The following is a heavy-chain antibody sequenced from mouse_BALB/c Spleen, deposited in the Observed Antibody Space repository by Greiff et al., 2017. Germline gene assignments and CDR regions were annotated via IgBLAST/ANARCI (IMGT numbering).Heavy chain of an antibody. Sequence: QVQLKESGAELMKPGASVKISCKATGYTFSSYWIEWVKQRPGHGLEWIGEILPGSGSTNYNEKFKGKATFTADTSSNTAYMQLSSLTSEDSAVYYCARSNYYGSSSYAMDYWGQGTSVTVSS. J-gene: IGHJ4*01. D-gene: IGHD1-1*01. CDR2: ILPGSGST. CDR1: GYTFSSYW. CDR3: ARSNYYGSSSYAMDY. V-gene: IGHV1-9*01.